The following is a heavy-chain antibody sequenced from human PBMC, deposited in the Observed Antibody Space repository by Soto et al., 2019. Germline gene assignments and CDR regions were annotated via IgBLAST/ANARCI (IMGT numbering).Heavy chain of an antibody. CDR3: ARDATILTRAMDV. CDR2: ISSSGST. V-gene: IGHV4-4*07. J-gene: IGHJ6*02. CDR1: GGSISNYY. Sequence: QVQLQQSGPGLVEPSETLSLTCTVSGGSISNYYWSWIRQTAGKGLEWIGRISSSGSTNYNPSLKSRVTMSIDTSEKQFSLNLRAVTAADTAVYYCARDATILTRAMDVWGQGTTVTVSS. D-gene: IGHD3-3*01.